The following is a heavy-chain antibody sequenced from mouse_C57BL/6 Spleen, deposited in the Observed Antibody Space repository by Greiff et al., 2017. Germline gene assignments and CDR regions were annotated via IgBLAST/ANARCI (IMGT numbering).Heavy chain of an antibody. CDR1: GYTFTSYR. V-gene: IGHV1-52*01. Sequence: QVQLQQPGAELVRPGSSVKLSCKASGYTFTSYRMHWVKQRPIQGLEWIGNIDPSDSETHYNQKFKDKATLTVDKSSSTAYMELSRLTSEDSAVYYCARGRSSSYAMDYWGQGTSVTVSS. D-gene: IGHD1-1*01. CDR3: ARGRSSSYAMDY. CDR2: IDPSDSET. J-gene: IGHJ4*01.